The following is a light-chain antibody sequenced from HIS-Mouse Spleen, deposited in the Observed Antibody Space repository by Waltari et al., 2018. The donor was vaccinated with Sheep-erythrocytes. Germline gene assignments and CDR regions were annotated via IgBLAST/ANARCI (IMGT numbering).Light chain of an antibody. Sequence: AIQMTKSPSSLSAPVGDRVTITCRASQGIRNDFGWYQQKPGKAPKLLIYAASSLQSGVRERLGGGRSGTDFTLTISSLKPEDFAADDGLQYYNYPYTFGQGTKLEIK. CDR1: QGIRND. V-gene: IGKV1-6*01. CDR2: AAS. J-gene: IGKJ2*01. CDR3: LQYYNYPYT.